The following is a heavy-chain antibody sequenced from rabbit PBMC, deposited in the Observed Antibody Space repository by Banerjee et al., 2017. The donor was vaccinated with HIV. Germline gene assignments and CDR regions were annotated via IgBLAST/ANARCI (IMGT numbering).Heavy chain of an antibody. V-gene: IGHV1S45*01. CDR1: GFSFSSSYW. CDR2: IVTGSSGDT. Sequence: QEQLEESGGDLVKPEGSLTLTCTASGFSFSSSYWISWVRQAPGKGLEWIACIVTGSSGDTYYASWAKGRFTISKTSSTTVTLQMTSLTAADTATYFCARDAHRNGYYPNLWGPGTLVTVS. CDR3: ARDAHRNGYYPNL. J-gene: IGHJ4*01. D-gene: IGHD1-1*01.